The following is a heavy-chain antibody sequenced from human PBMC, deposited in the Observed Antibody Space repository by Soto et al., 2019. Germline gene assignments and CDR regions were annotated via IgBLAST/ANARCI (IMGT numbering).Heavy chain of an antibody. CDR1: GGSISSGGYY. CDR3: ARGGCTNGVCYIPVYGMDV. Sequence: PSETLSLTCTVSGGSISSGGYYWSWIRQHPGKGLEWIGYIYYSGSTYYNPSLKSRVTISVDTSKNQFSLKLSSVTAADTAVYYCARGGCTNGVCYIPVYGMDVWGQGTTVTVS. CDR2: IYYSGST. J-gene: IGHJ6*02. V-gene: IGHV4-31*03. D-gene: IGHD2-8*01.